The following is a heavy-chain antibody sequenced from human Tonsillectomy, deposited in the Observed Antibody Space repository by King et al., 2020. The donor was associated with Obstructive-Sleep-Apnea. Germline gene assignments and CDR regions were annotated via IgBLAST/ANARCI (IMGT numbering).Heavy chain of an antibody. J-gene: IGHJ2*01. D-gene: IGHD4-23*01. CDR3: ARGVYGGGWYFDL. V-gene: IGHV3-30-3*01. Sequence: VQLVESGGGVVQPRRSLRLSCAASGFTFSSYAMHWVRQAPGKGLEWVAVISYDGSNKYYADSVKGRFTISRDNSKNTLYLQMNSLRAEDTAVYYCARGVYGGGWYFDLWGRGTLVTVSS. CDR2: ISYDGSNK. CDR1: GFTFSSYA.